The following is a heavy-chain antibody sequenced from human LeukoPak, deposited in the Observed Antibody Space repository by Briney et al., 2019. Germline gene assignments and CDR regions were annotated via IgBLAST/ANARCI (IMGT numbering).Heavy chain of an antibody. V-gene: IGHV4-30-4*08. Sequence: SETLSLTCTVSGGSISSGGYYWSWIRQHPGKGLEWIGYIYYSGSTYYNPSLKSRVTISVDTSKNQFSLKLSSVTAADTAVYYCARDPLYYYDSSAHPPRDDFDYWGQGTLVTVSS. CDR1: GGSISSGGYY. J-gene: IGHJ4*02. CDR2: IYYSGST. CDR3: ARDPLYYYDSSAHPPRDDFDY. D-gene: IGHD3-22*01.